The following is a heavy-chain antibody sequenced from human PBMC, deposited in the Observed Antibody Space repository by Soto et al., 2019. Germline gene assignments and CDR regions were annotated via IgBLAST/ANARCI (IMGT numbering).Heavy chain of an antibody. D-gene: IGHD3-16*01. Sequence: QVQLQESGPGLAKPSETLSLTCTVSGASVSSGPYYWSWIRQPPGKVLEWIGNISYSGSTNYNPPLKSRVPMSVDTSKNPFSLNLNSVTVADTAMYYGGSERYAYSRGVGYWGQGSLVTVSS. CDR1: GASVSSGPYY. CDR3: GSERYAYSRGVGY. CDR2: ISYSGST. J-gene: IGHJ4*02. V-gene: IGHV4-61*01.